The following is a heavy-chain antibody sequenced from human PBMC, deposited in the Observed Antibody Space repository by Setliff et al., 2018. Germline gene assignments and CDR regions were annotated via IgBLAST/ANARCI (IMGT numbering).Heavy chain of an antibody. J-gene: IGHJ4*02. CDR2: VNHSGTT. V-gene: IGHV4-34*01. CDR1: GGSFSGYY. Sequence: SETLSLTCAVYGGSFSGYYWTWIRQSPEKGLEWIGEVNHSGTTYYNPSLKTRVTISVHTPKNQFSLKMSSVTAADTAVYYCARGIGYCSSINCYSSRRLRFDSWGQGTLVTVSS. D-gene: IGHD2-2*01. CDR3: ARGIGYCSSINCYSSRRLRFDS.